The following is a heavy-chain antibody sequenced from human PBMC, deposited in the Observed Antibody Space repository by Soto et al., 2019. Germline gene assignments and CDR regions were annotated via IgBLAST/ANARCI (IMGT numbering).Heavy chain of an antibody. CDR2: IIPIFGTA. CDR3: ARDSRCPNFWCDGMDV. J-gene: IGHJ6*02. D-gene: IGHD3-3*01. CDR1: GGTFSSYA. Sequence: QVQLVQSGAEVKKPGSSVKVSCKASGGTFSSYAISWVRQAPGQGLEWMGGIIPIFGTANYAQKFQGRVTITADESTSTAYMELSSLRSEDTAVYYCARDSRCPNFWCDGMDVWGQGPTVTVSS. V-gene: IGHV1-69*01.